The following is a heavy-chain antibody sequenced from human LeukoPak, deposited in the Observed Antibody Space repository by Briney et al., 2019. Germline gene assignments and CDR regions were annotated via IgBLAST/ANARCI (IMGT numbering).Heavy chain of an antibody. CDR1: GFTFSDYY. Sequence: KPGGSLRLSCAASGFTFSDYYMSWIRQAPGKGLEWVSYISSSGSTIYYADSVKGRFTISRDNAKNSLYLQMNSLRAEDTAVYYCASPPVKADAFDIWGQGTMVTVSS. D-gene: IGHD3-16*02. CDR2: ISSSGSTI. J-gene: IGHJ3*02. V-gene: IGHV3-11*01. CDR3: ASPPVKADAFDI.